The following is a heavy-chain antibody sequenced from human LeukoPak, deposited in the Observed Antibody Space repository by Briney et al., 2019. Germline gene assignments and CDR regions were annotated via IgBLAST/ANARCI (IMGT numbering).Heavy chain of an antibody. J-gene: IGHJ4*02. CDR2: IIPIFGTA. V-gene: IGHV1-69*05. D-gene: IGHD3-10*01. CDR1: GGTFSSYA. Sequence: SVKVSCKAPGGTFSSYAISWVRQAPGQGLEWMGGIIPIFGTANYAQKFQGRVTITTDESTSTAYMELSSLRSEDTAVYYCARERDYYGSGSYYNPRWFDYWGQGTLVTVSS. CDR3: ARERDYYGSGSYYNPRWFDY.